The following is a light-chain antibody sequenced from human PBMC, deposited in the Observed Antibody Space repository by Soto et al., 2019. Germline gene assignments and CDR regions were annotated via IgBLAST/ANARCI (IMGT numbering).Light chain of an antibody. V-gene: IGLV1-51*01. J-gene: IGLJ3*02. CDR2: DNN. CDR1: SSNIGNNY. CDR3: GTWDSSLSAWV. Sequence: QSVLTQPPSVSAAPGQTVTISCSGSSSNIGNNYVSWYLHLPGTAPKLLIYDNNKRPSGIPDRFSGSKSGTSATLGITGLQTGDEAEYYCGTWDSSLSAWVFGGGTKVTVL.